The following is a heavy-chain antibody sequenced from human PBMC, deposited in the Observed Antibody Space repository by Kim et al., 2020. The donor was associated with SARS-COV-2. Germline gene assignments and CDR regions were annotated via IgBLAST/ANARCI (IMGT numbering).Heavy chain of an antibody. CDR1: GYTFTSYY. J-gene: IGHJ5*02. V-gene: IGHV1-46*01. D-gene: IGHD3-3*01. CDR2: INPSGGST. CDR3: ARGGLRFLEWLGLGKNWFDP. Sequence: ASVKVSCKASGYTFTSYYMHWVRQAPGQGLEWMGIINPSGGSTSYAQKFQGRVTMTRDTSTSTVYMELSSLRSEDTAVYYCARGGLRFLEWLGLGKNWFDPWGQGTLVTVSS.